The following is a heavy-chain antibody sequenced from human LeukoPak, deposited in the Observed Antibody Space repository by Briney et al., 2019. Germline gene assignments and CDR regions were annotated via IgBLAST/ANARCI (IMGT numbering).Heavy chain of an antibody. Sequence: GGSLRLSCEASGFTVSSNYMSWVRQAPGKGLEWVSVIYSGGSTYYADSVKGRFTISRDNSKNTLYLQMNSLRAEDTAVYYCARASYDSSGYPTVDYWGQGTLVTVSS. V-gene: IGHV3-53*01. D-gene: IGHD3-22*01. CDR3: ARASYDSSGYPTVDY. CDR1: GFTVSSNY. CDR2: IYSGGST. J-gene: IGHJ4*02.